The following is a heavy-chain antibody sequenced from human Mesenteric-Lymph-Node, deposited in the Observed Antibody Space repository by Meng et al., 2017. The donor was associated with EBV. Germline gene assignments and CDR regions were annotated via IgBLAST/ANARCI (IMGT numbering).Heavy chain of an antibody. V-gene: IGHV1-8*01. CDR2: VNPDTGST. CDR3: AREAQGDYVFDH. Sequence: QVQLVQSGAEVXXXXXSVKVSCKASGYTFTTYHINWVRQAPGQGPEWMGWVNPDTGSTGFAQSFQGRVTMTRFTSTRTVYMELSNLSSEDTAVYYCAREAQGDYVFDHWGQGTLVTVSS. CDR1: GYTFTTYH. D-gene: IGHD3-10*02. J-gene: IGHJ4*02.